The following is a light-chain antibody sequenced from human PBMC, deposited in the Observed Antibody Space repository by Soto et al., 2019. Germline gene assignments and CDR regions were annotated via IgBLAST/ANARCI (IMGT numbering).Light chain of an antibody. V-gene: IGKV1-39*01. J-gene: IGKJ2*01. CDR1: QSVSTY. Sequence: DIQMTQSPSSLSASVGDRVTITCRASQSVSTYLNSYSQKSGGAPKLLIHGVSKLKNGTPSRFSGSGLATHFTLTINSLQPEDFAVYFCQQSYMVPYTFGQGTKVEI. CDR2: GVS. CDR3: QQSYMVPYT.